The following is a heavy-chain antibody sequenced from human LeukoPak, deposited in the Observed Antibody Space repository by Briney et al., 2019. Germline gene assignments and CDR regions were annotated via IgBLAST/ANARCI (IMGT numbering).Heavy chain of an antibody. V-gene: IGHV3-33*01. J-gene: IGHJ6*02. CDR3: ASTTVTTSVYYYYYYGMDV. Sequence: PGRSLRLSCAASGFTFSSYGMHWVRQAPGKGLEWVAVIWYDGSNKHCADSVKGRFTISRDNSKNTLYLQMNSLRAEDTAVYYCASTTVTTSVYYYYYYGMDVWGQGTTVTVSS. D-gene: IGHD4-17*01. CDR2: IWYDGSNK. CDR1: GFTFSSYG.